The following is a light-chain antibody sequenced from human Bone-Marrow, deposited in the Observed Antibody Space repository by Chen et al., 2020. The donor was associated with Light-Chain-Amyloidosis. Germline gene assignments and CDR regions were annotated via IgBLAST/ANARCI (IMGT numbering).Light chain of an antibody. V-gene: IGLV3-21*02. J-gene: IGLJ3*02. CDR2: DDS. Sequence: SYVLTQPSSVSVAPGQTATIACGGNNIGSTSVNWYQQTPGQAPLLVVYDDSDRPSGIPERLSGSNSGNPATLTISRVEAGDEADYYCQVWDRSSDRPVFGGGTKLPVL. CDR1: NIGSTS. CDR3: QVWDRSSDRPV.